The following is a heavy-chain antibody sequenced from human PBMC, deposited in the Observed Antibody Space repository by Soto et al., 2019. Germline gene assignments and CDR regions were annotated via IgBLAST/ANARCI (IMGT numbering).Heavy chain of an antibody. J-gene: IGHJ4*02. CDR1: GCVFSTYS. Sequence: EVQLVESGGGLVQPGGSLRLSCAASGCVFSTYSMNWVRQAPGKGLEWVSYISSSSSTIYYADSVQGRFTISRDNAKNSLYLQVNSLRDGDTAVYYCARPAGRVDYFDYWGQGTLVTVSS. CDR2: ISSSSSTI. D-gene: IGHD2-15*01. CDR3: ARPAGRVDYFDY. V-gene: IGHV3-48*02.